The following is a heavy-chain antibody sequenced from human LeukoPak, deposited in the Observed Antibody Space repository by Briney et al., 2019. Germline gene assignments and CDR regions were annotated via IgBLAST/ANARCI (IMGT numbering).Heavy chain of an antibody. CDR1: GGSISGFY. V-gene: IGHV4-59*01. D-gene: IGHD2-15*01. CDR2: VYNSGST. J-gene: IGHJ5*02. CDR3: ARDRCSGGSCSRFDP. Sequence: SETLSLTCTVSGGSISGFYWSWIRQPPGKGLEWLGYVYNSGSTNYNPSLKSRVTISVDTSKSQFSLNLTSVTAADTAVYYCARDRCSGGSCSRFDPWGQGTLVTVSP.